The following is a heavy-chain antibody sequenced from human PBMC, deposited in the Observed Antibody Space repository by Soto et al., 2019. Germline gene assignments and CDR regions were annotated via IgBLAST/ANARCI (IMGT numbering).Heavy chain of an antibody. CDR3: ARDHPYYDILTGYAPDY. CDR2: ISAYNGNT. V-gene: IGHV1-18*01. CDR1: GYTFTSYG. J-gene: IGHJ4*02. Sequence: QVQLVQSGAEVKKPGASVKVSCKASGYTFTSYGISWVRQAPGQGLEWMGWISAYNGNTNYAQKIQGRFTMTTVTSTSTAYMELRSLRSDDTAVYYCARDHPYYDILTGYAPDYWGQGTLVTVSS. D-gene: IGHD3-9*01.